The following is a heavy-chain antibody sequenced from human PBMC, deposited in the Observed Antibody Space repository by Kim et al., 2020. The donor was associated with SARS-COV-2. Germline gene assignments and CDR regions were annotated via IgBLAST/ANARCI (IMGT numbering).Heavy chain of an antibody. CDR3: VREARYSRLSSGDYYDY. V-gene: IGHV3-21*03. D-gene: IGHD6-19*01. J-gene: IGHJ4*02. CDR1: GFIFGRYT. Sequence: GGSLRLSCEASGFIFGRYTMNWVRQAPGKGLEWVSSLSSNSAYVYYADSLAGRLSISRDNARDTLFLQMDRLRAEDTGVYYCVREARYSRLSSGDYYDYWAKGTLVTVSS. CDR2: LSSNSAYV.